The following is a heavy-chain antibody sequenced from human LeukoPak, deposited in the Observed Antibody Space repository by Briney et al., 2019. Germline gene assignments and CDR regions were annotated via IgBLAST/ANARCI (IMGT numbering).Heavy chain of an antibody. CDR1: GGSVSSGRHY. J-gene: IGHJ4*02. V-gene: IGHV4-39*01. Sequence: PSETLSLTCIVSGGSVSSGRHYWAWIRQPPGMGLEWIGSIYYGGNTYYSLSLKSRVTISVETSKNQFSLRLSSVTATDTAVYYCAGGENVAAAGIEYWGQGTLVTVSS. D-gene: IGHD6-13*01. CDR3: AGGENVAAAGIEY. CDR2: IYYGGNT.